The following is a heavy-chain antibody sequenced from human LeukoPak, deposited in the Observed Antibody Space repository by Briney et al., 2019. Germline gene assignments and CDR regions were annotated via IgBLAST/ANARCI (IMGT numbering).Heavy chain of an antibody. Sequence: GGSLRLSCSASGFTFRNNVMHWVRQAPGKGLEHTSRITTNGVSTYYVDSVKGRFTVSRDNSKDTLYLQMNSLRIEDTAVYYCVKGRTVMTVSWGQGTLVTVSS. V-gene: IGHV3-64D*06. D-gene: IGHD3-16*01. CDR3: VKGRTVMTVS. CDR1: GFTFRNNV. CDR2: ITTNGVST. J-gene: IGHJ5*02.